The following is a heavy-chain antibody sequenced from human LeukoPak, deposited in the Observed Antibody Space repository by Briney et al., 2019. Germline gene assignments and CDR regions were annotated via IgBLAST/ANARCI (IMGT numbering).Heavy chain of an antibody. Sequence: GGSLRLSCAASGFTFSSYSMNWVRRAPGKGLEWVSSISSSSSYIYYADSVKGRFTISRDNAKNSLYLQMNSLRAEDTAVYYCARGRGYSGYDSFDYWGQGTLVTVSS. CDR2: ISSSSSYI. V-gene: IGHV3-21*01. D-gene: IGHD5-12*01. J-gene: IGHJ4*02. CDR1: GFTFSSYS. CDR3: ARGRGYSGYDSFDY.